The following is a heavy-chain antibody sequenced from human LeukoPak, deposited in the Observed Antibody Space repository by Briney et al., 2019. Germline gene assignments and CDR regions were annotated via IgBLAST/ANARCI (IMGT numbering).Heavy chain of an antibody. J-gene: IGHJ3*02. CDR2: IIPIFGTA. CDR1: GGTFSIYA. Sequence: SVTVSCTASGGTFSIYAISWVRQAPGQGLEWMGGIIPIFGTANYSQKFQGRGTITADESTSTASMELSSLSSEDTDVYYCARDRDGLSGLRSVLAAFDIWGQGTMVTVSS. V-gene: IGHV1-69*13. D-gene: IGHD2/OR15-2a*01. CDR3: ARDRDGLSGLRSVLAAFDI.